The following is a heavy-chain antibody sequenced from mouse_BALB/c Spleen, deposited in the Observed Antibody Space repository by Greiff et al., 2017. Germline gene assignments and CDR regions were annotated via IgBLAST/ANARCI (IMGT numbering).Heavy chain of an antibody. CDR1: GFTFTDYE. J-gene: IGHJ3*01. CDR2: IDPETGGT. Sequence: QVQLQQSGAELVRPGASVTLSCTASGFTFTDYEMHWVKQTPVHGLEWIGAIDPETGGTAYNQKLKGKATLTADKSSSTAYMELRSLTSEDSAVYYSVYDYEGRFAYWGQGTLVTVSA. D-gene: IGHD2-4*01. CDR3: VYDYEGRFAY. V-gene: IGHV1-15*01.